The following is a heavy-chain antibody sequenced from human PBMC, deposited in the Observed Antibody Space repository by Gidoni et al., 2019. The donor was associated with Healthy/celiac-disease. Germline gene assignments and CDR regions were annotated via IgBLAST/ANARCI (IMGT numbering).Heavy chain of an antibody. D-gene: IGHD3-3*01. V-gene: IGHV4-34*01. CDR1: GGSFSGYY. CDR2: INHSGST. J-gene: IGHJ6*02. CDR3: ARGAFWSGYYSVRYNYYGMDV. Sequence: QVQLQQWGAGLLKPSETLSLTCAVYGGSFSGYYWSWIRQPPGKGLEWIGEINHSGSTNYNPSLKSRVTISVDTSKNQFSLKLSSVTAADTAVYYCARGAFWSGYYSVRYNYYGMDVWGQGTTVTVSS.